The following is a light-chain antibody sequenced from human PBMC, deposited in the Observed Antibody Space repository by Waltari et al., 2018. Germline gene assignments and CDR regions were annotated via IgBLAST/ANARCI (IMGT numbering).Light chain of an antibody. Sequence: QSALTQPASVSGSPGQSITISCTGTSSDVGGYNSVSWYQRHPGTAPKLMIYDVSDRPSGVSDRFSGSKSGNTASLTISGLQAEDEGDYYCSSYTSSSTMVFGGGTKLTVL. J-gene: IGLJ2*01. V-gene: IGLV2-14*03. CDR2: DVS. CDR1: SSDVGGYNS. CDR3: SSYTSSSTMV.